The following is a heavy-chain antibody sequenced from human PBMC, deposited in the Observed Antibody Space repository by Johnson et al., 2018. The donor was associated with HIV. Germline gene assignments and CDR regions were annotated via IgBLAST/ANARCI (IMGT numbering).Heavy chain of an antibody. V-gene: IGHV3-20*04. CDR1: GFTFDDCG. Sequence: VQLVESGGGCARPGRSLRLSCAASGFTFDDCGMSWVRQGPGKGLEWVSGINWNGGSTGYADSVKGRFTISRDNAKNSLYLQMNSLRAEDTALYYCARWIRYCGGDCYDVFDIWGQGTMVTVSS. CDR3: ARWIRYCGGDCYDVFDI. CDR2: INWNGGST. J-gene: IGHJ3*02. D-gene: IGHD2-21*02.